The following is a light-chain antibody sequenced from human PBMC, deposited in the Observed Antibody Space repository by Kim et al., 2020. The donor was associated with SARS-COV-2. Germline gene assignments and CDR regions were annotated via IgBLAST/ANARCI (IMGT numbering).Light chain of an antibody. CDR3: QQYNRYPWT. CDR1: QSISSW. V-gene: IGKV1-5*03. Sequence: DTQIPRPPSTLSASLEDRVTITCGASQSISSWLAWYQQKQGKAPKLLIYKASSLESGGPSRCSGSGAGTKFTLSVSSLQPDDFAIYYCQQYNRYPWTFGHGTKVESK. J-gene: IGKJ1*01. CDR2: KAS.